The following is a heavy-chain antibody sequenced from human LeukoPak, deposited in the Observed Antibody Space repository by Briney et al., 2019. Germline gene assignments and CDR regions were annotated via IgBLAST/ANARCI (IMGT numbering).Heavy chain of an antibody. CDR3: ARDVKVKAFDI. J-gene: IGHJ3*02. V-gene: IGHV4-38-2*02. Sequence: PSETLSLTCAVSGYSISSGYYWGWIRPPPGKGLEWIGSIYHSGSTYYNASLKSRVTISVDTSKNQFSLKLSSVTAADTAVYYCARDVKVKAFDIWGQGAMVTVSS. D-gene: IGHD3-16*02. CDR1: GYSISSGYY. CDR2: IYHSGST.